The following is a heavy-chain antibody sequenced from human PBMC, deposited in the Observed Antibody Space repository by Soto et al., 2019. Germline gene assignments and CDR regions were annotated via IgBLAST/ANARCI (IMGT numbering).Heavy chain of an antibody. CDR1: GFSFSSYA. J-gene: IGHJ4*02. Sequence: EVQLLESGGGLVQPGGSLRLSCAASGFSFSSYAMGWVSQAPGKGLEWVSIISATDVATYYADSVKGHFIIARDDSRRTLFLQMNSLRAEDTAVYHCVKDVYSGSSGQFDLWGQGTLVTVSS. CDR3: VKDVYSGSSGQFDL. V-gene: IGHV3-23*01. D-gene: IGHD1-26*01. CDR2: ISATDVAT.